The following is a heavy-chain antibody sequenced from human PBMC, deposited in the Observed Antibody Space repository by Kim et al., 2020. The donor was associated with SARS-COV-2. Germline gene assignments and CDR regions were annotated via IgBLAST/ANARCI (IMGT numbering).Heavy chain of an antibody. CDR2: IVPFLDST. Sequence: SVKVSCKTSGGTFSTYTICWVRQAPGQGLEWLGRIVPFLDSTNNAQKFQGRITITADKSTNTAYMELSSLTSEDTAVYFCARDPGGLAAGTLDNWGQGALVIVSS. CDR3: ARDPGGLAAGTLDN. J-gene: IGHJ4*02. CDR1: GGTFSTYT. V-gene: IGHV1-69*08. D-gene: IGHD6-13*01.